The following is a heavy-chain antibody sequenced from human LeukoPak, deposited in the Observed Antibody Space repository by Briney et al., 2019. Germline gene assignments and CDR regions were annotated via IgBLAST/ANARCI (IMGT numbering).Heavy chain of an antibody. V-gene: IGHV4-31*03. CDR2: IYYSGST. CDR1: GGSISSGGYY. J-gene: IGHJ4*02. D-gene: IGHD5-24*01. CDR3: ARASTTLTGHVDY. Sequence: SETLSLTCTVSGGSISSGGYYWSWIRQHPGKGLEWIGYIYYSGSTYYNPSLKSRVTISVDTSKNQFSLKLSSVTAADTAVYYCARASTTLTGHVDYWGPGTLVTVSS.